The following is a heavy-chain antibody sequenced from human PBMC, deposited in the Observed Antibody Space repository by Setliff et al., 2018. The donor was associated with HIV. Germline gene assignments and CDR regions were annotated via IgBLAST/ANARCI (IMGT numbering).Heavy chain of an antibody. CDR2: ISGFNGNT. D-gene: IGHD3-3*01. V-gene: IGHV1-18*01. Sequence: ASVKVSCKASGYSFARYGLSWVRQAPGQGLEWMGWISGFNGNTKYAQSFQDRVAMTTETATSTAYMEVTRLTSDDTAVYYCAGVSSQFSEWRKDYFEYWGRGSLVTVSS. CDR1: GYSFARYG. J-gene: IGHJ4*02. CDR3: AGVSSQFSEWRKDYFEY.